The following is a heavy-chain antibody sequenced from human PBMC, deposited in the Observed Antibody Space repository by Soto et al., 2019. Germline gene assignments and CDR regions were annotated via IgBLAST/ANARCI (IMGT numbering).Heavy chain of an antibody. CDR2: VNHSGGT. Sequence: SETLSLTCAVYGGSFSGYYWTWVRQPPGKGLEWIGEVNHSGGTKYNPSLKSRVTISAGTSKNQFSLKVNSVTAADTAVYDCATAHKYYYGLDVLGQGATVTVSS. V-gene: IGHV4-34*01. CDR3: ATAHKYYYGLDV. CDR1: GGSFSGYY. J-gene: IGHJ6*02.